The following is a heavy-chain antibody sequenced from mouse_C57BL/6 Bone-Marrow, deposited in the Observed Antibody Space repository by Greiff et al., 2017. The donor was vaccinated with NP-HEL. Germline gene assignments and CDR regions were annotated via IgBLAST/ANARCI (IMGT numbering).Heavy chain of an antibody. CDR2: IYPGDGDT. Sequence: VQLQQPGPELVKPGASVKISCKASGYAFSSSWMNWVKQRPGKGLEWIGRIYPGDGDTNYNGKFKGKATLTADKSSSTSYMQLSCLTSEVAAVYYCARGWSYFDVWGTGTTVTVSS. CDR3: ARGWSYFDV. V-gene: IGHV1-82*01. J-gene: IGHJ1*03. CDR1: GYAFSSSW.